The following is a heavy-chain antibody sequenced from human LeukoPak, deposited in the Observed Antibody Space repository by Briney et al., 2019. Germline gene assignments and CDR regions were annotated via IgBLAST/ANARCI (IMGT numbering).Heavy chain of an antibody. Sequence: ASVKVSCKASGGTFSSYAISWVRQAPGQGLEWMGGIIPIFGTANYAQKFQGRVTITADESTSTAYMELSSLRSEDTAVYYCARVGIGGNCFDHWGQGTLVTVSS. D-gene: IGHD4-23*01. CDR2: IIPIFGTA. CDR3: ARVGIGGNCFDH. CDR1: GGTFSSYA. J-gene: IGHJ5*02. V-gene: IGHV1-69*13.